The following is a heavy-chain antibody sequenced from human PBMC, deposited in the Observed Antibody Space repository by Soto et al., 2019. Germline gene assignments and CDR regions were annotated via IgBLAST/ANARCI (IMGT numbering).Heavy chain of an antibody. Sequence: GGSLRLSCAASGFTFSDYYMSWIRQAPGKGLEWVSYISSSGSTIYYADSVKGRFTISRDNAKNSLYLQMNSLRAEDTAVYYCARMLEGFPPHVGYYYMDVWGKGTTVTVSS. V-gene: IGHV3-11*01. CDR3: ARMLEGFPPHVGYYYMDV. J-gene: IGHJ6*03. CDR1: GFTFSDYY. D-gene: IGHD3-16*01. CDR2: ISSSGSTI.